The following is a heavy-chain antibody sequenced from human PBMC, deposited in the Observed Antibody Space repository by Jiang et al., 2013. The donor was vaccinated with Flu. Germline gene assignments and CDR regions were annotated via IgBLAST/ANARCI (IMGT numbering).Heavy chain of an antibody. J-gene: IGHJ4*02. CDR1: GGSISSYY. D-gene: IGHD2-15*01. Sequence: GLVKPSETLSLTCTVSGGSISSYYWSWIRQPQGRDWSGLGISITWEHQLQPSLKSRVTISVDTSKNQFSLHLSSVTAEDTAVYYCASAVNWWYFDFWGQGTLVTVSS. V-gene: IGHV4-59*01. CDR2: SITWEH. CDR3: ASAVNWWYFDF.